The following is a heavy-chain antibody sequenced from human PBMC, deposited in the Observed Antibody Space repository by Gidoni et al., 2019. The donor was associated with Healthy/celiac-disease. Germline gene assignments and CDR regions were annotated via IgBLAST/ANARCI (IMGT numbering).Heavy chain of an antibody. V-gene: IGHV4-34*01. CDR3: ARGQENCSGGSCYHDY. CDR2: INHSGST. D-gene: IGHD2-15*01. J-gene: IGHJ4*02. Sequence: QVQLQQWGAGLLKPSETLSLTCAVYGGSFSGYYWRWIRQPPGKGLEWIGEINHSGSTNYNPSLKSRVTISVDTSKNQFSLKLSSVTATDTAVYYCARGQENCSGGSCYHDYWGQGTLVTVSS. CDR1: GGSFSGYY.